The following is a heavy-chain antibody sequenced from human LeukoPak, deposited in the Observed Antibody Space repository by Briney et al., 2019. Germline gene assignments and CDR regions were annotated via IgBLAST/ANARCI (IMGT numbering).Heavy chain of an antibody. CDR3: ARKDGDY. Sequence: SETLSLTCTASGASISDFYWTWFRQPAGKTLEWIGLIYSSGSTLLNPSLKARVAMSLDLTKNQLSLRLTSLTAADTAMYYCARKDGDYWGQGTLVTVSS. CDR1: GASISDFY. CDR2: IYSSGST. V-gene: IGHV4-4*07. J-gene: IGHJ4*02.